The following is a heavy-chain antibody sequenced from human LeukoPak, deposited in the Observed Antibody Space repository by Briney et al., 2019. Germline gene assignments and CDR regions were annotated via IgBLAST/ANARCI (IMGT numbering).Heavy chain of an antibody. D-gene: IGHD6-13*01. V-gene: IGHV4-4*07. Sequence: AETLSLTCTVSGVSISSLQWSWIRQFAGKGLEWIGRIHTSGITTYNPSLKNRVTLSVDASKNQFSLKLSSVTAADTAVYYCAREAAAGNNWFDPWGQGTLVTVSS. J-gene: IGHJ5*02. CDR2: IHTSGIT. CDR3: AREAAAGNNWFDP. CDR1: GVSISSLQ.